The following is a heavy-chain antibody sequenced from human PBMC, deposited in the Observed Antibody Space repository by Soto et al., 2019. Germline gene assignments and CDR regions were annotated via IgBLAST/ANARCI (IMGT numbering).Heavy chain of an antibody. V-gene: IGHV1-3*01. Sequence: VASVKVSCKASGYTFTSYAMHWVRQAPGQRLEWMGWINAGNGNTKYSQKFQGRVTITRDTSASTAYMELSSLRSEDTAVYYCARVNFGTVSPFDYWGQGTLVTVSS. CDR2: INAGNGNT. CDR1: GYTFTSYA. CDR3: ARVNFGTVSPFDY. J-gene: IGHJ4*02. D-gene: IGHD4-4*01.